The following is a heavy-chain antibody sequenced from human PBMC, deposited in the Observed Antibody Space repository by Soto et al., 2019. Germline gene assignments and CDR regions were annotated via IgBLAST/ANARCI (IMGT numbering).Heavy chain of an antibody. J-gene: IGHJ4*02. CDR2: TYHRSKWYY. CDR1: GDSVSSNSAA. CDR3: AGAADLNFDY. D-gene: IGHD6-13*01. Sequence: SQTLSLTCVISGDSVSSNSAAWNWIRQSPSRGLEWLGRTYHRSKWYYNYAVSVKSRITINPDTSKNQFSLQLNSVTPGDTAVYYCAGAADLNFDYWGQGTLVTVSS. V-gene: IGHV6-1*01.